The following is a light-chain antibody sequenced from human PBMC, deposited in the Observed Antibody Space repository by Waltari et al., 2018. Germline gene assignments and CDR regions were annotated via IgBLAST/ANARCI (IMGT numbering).Light chain of an antibody. CDR3: QQYYSTPWT. J-gene: IGKJ1*01. CDR2: WAS. Sequence: DIVMTQSPDSLAVSLVERATINCKSSQSVLYSSNSKNYLAWYQQKPGQPPKLLIYWASTREFGVPDRFSGSGSGTDFTLTISSLQAEDVAVYYCQQYYSTPWTFGRGTKVEIK. CDR1: QSVLYSSNSKNY. V-gene: IGKV4-1*01.